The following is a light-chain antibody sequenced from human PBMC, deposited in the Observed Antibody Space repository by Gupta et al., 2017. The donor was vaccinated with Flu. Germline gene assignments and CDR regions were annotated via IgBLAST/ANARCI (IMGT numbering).Light chain of an antibody. J-gene: IGLJ3*02. V-gene: IGLV1-47*01. CDR1: SPNIGSNY. CDR3: AAWDDSLSGRV. Sequence: QFVLTQPLSACGTPGQRVTIPCAGSSPNIGSNYVYWYQQLPGTAPKLLIHRNNQRPSGVPDRFSGSTSGTSTSLAISGLRSEDEADYYCAAWDDSLSGRVFGGGTKLTVL. CDR2: RNN.